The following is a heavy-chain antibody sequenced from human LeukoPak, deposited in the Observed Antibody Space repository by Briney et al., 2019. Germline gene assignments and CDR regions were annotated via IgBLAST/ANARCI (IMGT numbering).Heavy chain of an antibody. CDR3: ARDQRFLVDP. CDR2: IYYSGST. V-gene: IGHV4-59*01. Sequence: SETLSLTCTVSGGSISSYYWSWIRQPAGKGLEWIGYIYYSGSTNYNPSLKSRVTISVDTSKNQFSLKLSSVTAADTAVYYCARDQRFLVDPWGQGTLVTVSS. D-gene: IGHD3-3*01. CDR1: GGSISSYY. J-gene: IGHJ5*02.